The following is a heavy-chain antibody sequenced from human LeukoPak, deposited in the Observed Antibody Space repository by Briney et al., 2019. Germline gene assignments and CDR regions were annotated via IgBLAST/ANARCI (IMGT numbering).Heavy chain of an antibody. CDR1: GFTFSSYW. CDR2: IKQDGSEK. CDR3: SKEKSTVLTPGVDC. Sequence: PGGSLRLSCAASGFTFSSYWMSWVRQAPGKGLEWVANIKQDGSEKYYVDSVKGRFTISGDNAKNSLYLQMNSLRAEDTAVYYCSKEKSTVLTPGVDCWGQGTLVTVSS. D-gene: IGHD4-23*01. J-gene: IGHJ4*02. V-gene: IGHV3-7*01.